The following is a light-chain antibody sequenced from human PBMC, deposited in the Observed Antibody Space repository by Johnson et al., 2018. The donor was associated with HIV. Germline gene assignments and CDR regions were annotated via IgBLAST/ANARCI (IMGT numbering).Light chain of an antibody. CDR1: SSNIGNNY. V-gene: IGLV1-51*01. CDR3: GTWDSSLSAVL. Sequence: QSVLTQPPSVSAAPGQKVTISCSGSSSNIGNNYVSWYQQLPGTAPKLLIYDNNKRPSGIPDRFSGSKSGTSATLGITGIQTGDEADYYCGTWDSSLSAVLFGPGTKVTVL. J-gene: IGLJ1*01. CDR2: DNN.